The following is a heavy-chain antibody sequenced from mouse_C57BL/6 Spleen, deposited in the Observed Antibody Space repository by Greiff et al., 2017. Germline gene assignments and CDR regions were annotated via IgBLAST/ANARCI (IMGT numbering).Heavy chain of an antibody. CDR3: ARECYGSSYYFDY. D-gene: IGHD1-1*01. CDR2: IDPSDSYT. J-gene: IGHJ2*01. V-gene: IGHV1-59*01. Sequence: QVQLQQPGAELVRPGTSVKLSCKASGYTFTSYWMHWVKQRPGQGLEWIGVIDPSDSYTNYNQKFKGKATLTVDTSSSTAYMQLSSLTSEDSAVYDCARECYGSSYYFDYWGQGTTLTVSS. CDR1: GYTFTSYW.